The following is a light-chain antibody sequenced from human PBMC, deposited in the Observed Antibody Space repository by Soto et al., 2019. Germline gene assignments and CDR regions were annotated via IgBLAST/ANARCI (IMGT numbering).Light chain of an antibody. CDR1: NNDVGYYNL. CDR3: CSYAGSRWV. V-gene: IGLV2-23*02. J-gene: IGLJ3*02. Sequence: QSALTQPASVSGSPGQSITLSCTGTNNDVGYYNLVSWYQHHPGKAPILIIYHVSDRPSGVSNRFSGSKSGNTASLTISGLQAEDEGDYYCCSYAGSRWVFGGGTKLTVL. CDR2: HVS.